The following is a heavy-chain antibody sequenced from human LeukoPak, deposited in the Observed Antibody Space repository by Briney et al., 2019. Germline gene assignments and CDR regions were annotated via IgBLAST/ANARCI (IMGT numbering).Heavy chain of an antibody. J-gene: IGHJ4*02. Sequence: GASVKVSCKASGYTFTGYYMHWVRQAAGQGLEWMGWINPNSGGTNYAQKFQGRVTMTTDSSTSTAYMDLTSLRSDDTAVYYCARGGTYYPCIDYWGQGTLVTVSS. CDR2: INPNSGGT. CDR1: GYTFTGYY. V-gene: IGHV1-2*02. CDR3: ARGGTYYPCIDY. D-gene: IGHD1-26*01.